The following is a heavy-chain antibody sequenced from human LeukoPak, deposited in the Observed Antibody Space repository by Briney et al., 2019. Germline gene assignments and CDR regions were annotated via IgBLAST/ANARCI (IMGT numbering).Heavy chain of an antibody. CDR3: ARDHVGVVRQLLIVGFWFDP. D-gene: IGHD2-2*01. CDR1: GYTFTSYY. V-gene: IGHV1-46*01. J-gene: IGHJ5*02. CDR2: INPSGGST. Sequence: ASVKVSCKAPGYTFTSYYMHWVRQAPGQGLEWMGIINPSGGSTSYAQKFQGRVTMTRDTSTSTVYMELSSLRSEDTAVYYCARDHVGVVRQLLIVGFWFDPWGQGTLVTVSS.